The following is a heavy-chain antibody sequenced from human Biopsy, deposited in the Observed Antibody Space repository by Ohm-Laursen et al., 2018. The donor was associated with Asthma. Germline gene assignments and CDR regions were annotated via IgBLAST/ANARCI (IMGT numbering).Heavy chain of an antibody. D-gene: IGHD3-10*01. CDR2: ISVYNGNT. CDR1: GYTSNSAG. Sequence: ATVKISCKTSGYTSNSAGITWVRQAPGQGLEWMGWISVYNGNTKVAQKLQDRVTMITDTSTSTAYTELRSLRSDDTAVYFCARAVDYSHYYGIDVWGQGTTVTVS. J-gene: IGHJ6*02. CDR3: ARAVDYSHYYGIDV. V-gene: IGHV1-18*01.